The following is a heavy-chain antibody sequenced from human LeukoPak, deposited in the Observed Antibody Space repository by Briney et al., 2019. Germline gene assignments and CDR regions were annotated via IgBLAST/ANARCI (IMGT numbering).Heavy chain of an antibody. CDR2: IYPSDGST. D-gene: IGHD3-22*01. CDR3: ARSSSGYSAGFDY. V-gene: IGHV1-46*01. CDR1: GYSFTSNY. Sequence: ASVKVSCKASGYSFTSNYIHWVRQAPGQGLEWMGMIYPSDGSTSYAQKFQGRVTVTRDTSTSTVHMELSGLRSEDTAVYYCARSSSGYSAGFDYWGQGTLVTVSS. J-gene: IGHJ4*02.